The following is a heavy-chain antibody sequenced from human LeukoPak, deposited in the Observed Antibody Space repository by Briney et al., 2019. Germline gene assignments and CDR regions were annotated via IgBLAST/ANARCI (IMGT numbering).Heavy chain of an antibody. V-gene: IGHV1-46*01. CDR3: ARGLEQQLVIGGTTRYYFDY. CDR2: INPSGGST. CDR1: GYTFTSYY. D-gene: IGHD6-13*01. J-gene: IGHJ4*02. Sequence: ASVKVSCKASGYTFTSYYMHWVRQAPGQGLEWMGIINPSGGSTSYAQKFQGRVTMTRDTSTSTVYMELSSLRSEDTAVYYCARGLEQQLVIGGTTRYYFDYWDQGTLVTVSS.